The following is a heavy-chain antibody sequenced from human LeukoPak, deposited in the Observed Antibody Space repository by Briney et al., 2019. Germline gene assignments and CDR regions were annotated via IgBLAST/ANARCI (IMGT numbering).Heavy chain of an antibody. CDR1: GDSISDDY. Sequence: SETLSLTCTVSGDSISDDYYTWMRQPAGKGLEWIGGIHSGGTTNYNPSLMSRVTLSIDKSKKHISLRLTSVTAADTALYYCARDNGSGYTKGYEHYYYYLDVWGKGTTVTVSS. D-gene: IGHD3-3*02. V-gene: IGHV4-4*07. J-gene: IGHJ6*03. CDR2: IHSGGTT. CDR3: ARDNGSGYTKGYEHYYYYLDV.